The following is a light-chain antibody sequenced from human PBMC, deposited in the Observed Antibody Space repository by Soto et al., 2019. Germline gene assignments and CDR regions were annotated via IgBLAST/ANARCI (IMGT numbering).Light chain of an antibody. J-gene: IGLJ2*01. V-gene: IGLV1-40*01. CDR3: QSYDSSLSGHVV. Sequence: QSVLTQPPSVSGAPGQRVTISCTGSSSNLGSGFDVQWYQQLPGTAPKLLIYYNDNRPSGVPDRFSGSTSGTSASLAITGLQADDEADYYCQSYDSSLSGHVVFGGGTKLTVL. CDR2: YND. CDR1: SSNLGSGFD.